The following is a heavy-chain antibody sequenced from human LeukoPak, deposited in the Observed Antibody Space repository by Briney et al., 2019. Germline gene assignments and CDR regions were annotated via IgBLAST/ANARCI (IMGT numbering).Heavy chain of an antibody. J-gene: IGHJ4*02. CDR1: GFTFSSYE. Sequence: HGGSLRLSCAASGFTFSSYEMNWVRQAPGKGLEWVSYISSSGSTIYYADSVKGRFTISRDNAKNSLYLQMNSLRAEDTAVYYCARDLYYWNELDFDYCGQGTLVTVSS. CDR3: ARDLYYWNELDFDY. V-gene: IGHV3-48*03. CDR2: ISSSGSTI. D-gene: IGHD1-20*01.